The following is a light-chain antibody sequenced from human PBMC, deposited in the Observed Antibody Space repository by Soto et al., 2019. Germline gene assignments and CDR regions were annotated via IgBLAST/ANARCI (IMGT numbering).Light chain of an antibody. CDR3: QHYGRSPGLFT. V-gene: IGKV3-20*01. CDR2: DTS. J-gene: IGKJ3*01. Sequence: EIVLTQSPGTRSFSAGERATISCRACESVSSSYLAWYQQKPGQAPRLLIYDTSNRATGVPDRFSGSGSGTDFTLTISRLEPEDFAVYYCQHYGRSPGLFTFGPGTKVDI. CDR1: ESVSSSY.